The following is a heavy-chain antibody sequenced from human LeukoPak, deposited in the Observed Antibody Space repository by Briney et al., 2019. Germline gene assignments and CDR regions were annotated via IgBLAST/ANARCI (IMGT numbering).Heavy chain of an antibody. Sequence: GGSLRLSCVASAFAFSSNWMSWVRQAPGKGLEWVASIKEDGSETYYVDSVKGRFTIPRDNAKNSLYLQMNSLRAEDTAVYYCARDEPDATRYDYGDYFDFWGQGTLVTVSS. CDR2: IKEDGSET. V-gene: IGHV3-7*05. CDR3: ARDEPDATRYDYGDYFDF. CDR1: AFAFSSNW. D-gene: IGHD4-17*01. J-gene: IGHJ4*02.